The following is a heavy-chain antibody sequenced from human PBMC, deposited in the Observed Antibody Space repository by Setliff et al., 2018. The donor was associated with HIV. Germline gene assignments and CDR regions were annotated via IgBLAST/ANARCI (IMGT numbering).Heavy chain of an antibody. D-gene: IGHD1-7*01. Sequence: SETLSLTCTVSGGSISSSSYYWGWIRQPPGKGLEWFGEINHSGSTNYNPSLKSRVTISVDTSKNQFSLNLNSVTAADTAVYYCARRAVQDGTVTSSNWFDPWGQGTLVTVSS. V-gene: IGHV4-39*07. CDR2: INHSGST. J-gene: IGHJ5*02. CDR3: ARRAVQDGTVTSSNWFDP. CDR1: GGSISSSSYY.